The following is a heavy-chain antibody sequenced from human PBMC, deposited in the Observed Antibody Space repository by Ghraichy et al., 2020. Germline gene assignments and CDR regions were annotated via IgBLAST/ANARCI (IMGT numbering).Heavy chain of an antibody. CDR1: GGSISSSSYN. Sequence: SETLSLTCTVSGGSISSSSYNWVRMRQPQGKGREWIGSNYYSGSTNYNPTLKSRVTIAVSTTKNQYSLTLSSVTAADTAVYYSARHGGYCSSTSCYYYDYWGQGTLVTVSS. V-gene: IGHV4-39*01. CDR3: ARHGGYCSSTSCYYYDY. D-gene: IGHD2-2*01. J-gene: IGHJ4*02. CDR2: NYYSGST.